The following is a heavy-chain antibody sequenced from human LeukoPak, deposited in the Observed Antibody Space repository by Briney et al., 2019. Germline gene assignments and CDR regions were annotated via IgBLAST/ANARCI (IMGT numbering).Heavy chain of an antibody. CDR2: ISYDGSNK. V-gene: IGHV3-30*18. D-gene: IGHD3-10*01. CDR1: GFTFSSYG. Sequence: AGGSLRLSCAASGFTFSSYGMHWVRQAPAKGLEWVAVISYDGSNKYYADPVQGRFTISRDNSKHTLSLQMNSLRDEDTAVYYCAKDPGIMVFDYWGQGTLVTASS. CDR3: AKDPGIMVFDY. J-gene: IGHJ4*02.